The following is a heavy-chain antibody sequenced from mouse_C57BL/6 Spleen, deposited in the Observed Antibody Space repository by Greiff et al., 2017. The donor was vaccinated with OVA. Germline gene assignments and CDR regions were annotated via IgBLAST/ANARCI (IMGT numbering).Heavy chain of an antibody. CDR1: GFTFSSYG. CDR2: ISSGGSYT. D-gene: IGHD3-2*02. CDR3: GRHGTAQATVGFAY. Sequence: DVQLVESGGDLVKPGGSLKLSCAASGFTFSSYGMSWVRQTPDKRLEWVATISSGGSYTYYPDSVKGRFTISRDNAKNTLYLQMGSLKSEDKGKYYCGRHGTAQATVGFAYWGQGTLVTVSA. J-gene: IGHJ3*01. V-gene: IGHV5-6*01.